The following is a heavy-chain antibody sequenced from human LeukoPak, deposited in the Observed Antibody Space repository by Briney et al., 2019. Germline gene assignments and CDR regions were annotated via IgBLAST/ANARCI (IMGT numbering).Heavy chain of an antibody. J-gene: IGHJ4*01. Sequence: GGSLRLSCAASGFTFSSYDMSWVRQAPGKGLEWVSGISTSGGSSSCADSVKGRFTISRDNPRNTLYMEMNSLRAEDTALYYCAIMHPYYDGSGYWVQWGHGTLVTVSS. CDR1: GFTFSSYD. D-gene: IGHD3-22*01. V-gene: IGHV3-23*01. CDR3: AIMHPYYDGSGYWVQ. CDR2: ISTSGGSS.